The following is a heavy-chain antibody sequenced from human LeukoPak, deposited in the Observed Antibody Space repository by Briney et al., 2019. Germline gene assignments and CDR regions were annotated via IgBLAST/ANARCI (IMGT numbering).Heavy chain of an antibody. CDR3: AKAPKGGWSGYSPLFDY. Sequence: GGSLRLSCAASGFTFSSYAMHWVRQAPGKGLEWVSSISSSSSYIYYADSVKGRFTISRDNAKNSLYLQMNSLRAEDTAVYYCAKAPKGGWSGYSPLFDYWGQGTLVTVSS. D-gene: IGHD3-3*01. CDR1: GFTFSSYA. J-gene: IGHJ4*02. V-gene: IGHV3-21*01. CDR2: ISSSSSYI.